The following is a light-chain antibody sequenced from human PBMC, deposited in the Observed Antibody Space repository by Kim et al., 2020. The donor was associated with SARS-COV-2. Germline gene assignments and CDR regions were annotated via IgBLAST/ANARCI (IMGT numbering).Light chain of an antibody. Sequence: VKLSSTGGSSTIGEGYDVHWYQQLPGTAPNLLIYGNSNRPSGVPDRLSGSKSGTSASLAITGLQAEDEADYYCQSYDSSLSGSEVFGGGTKLTVL. CDR1: SSTIGEGYD. CDR2: GNS. CDR3: QSYDSSLSGSEV. V-gene: IGLV1-40*01. J-gene: IGLJ2*01.